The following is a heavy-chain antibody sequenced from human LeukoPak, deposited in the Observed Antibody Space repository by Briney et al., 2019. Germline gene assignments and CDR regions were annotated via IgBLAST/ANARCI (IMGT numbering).Heavy chain of an antibody. D-gene: IGHD6-19*01. Sequence: ASVKFSCKASGYTFTSYYMHWVRQAPGQGLEWIGIINPSGGSTSYAQKFQGRVTMTKDTSTSTVYMELSSLRSEDTAVYYCARDAPYSSGEGWFDPWGQGTLVTVSS. V-gene: IGHV1-46*01. J-gene: IGHJ5*02. CDR1: GYTFTSYY. CDR2: INPSGGST. CDR3: ARDAPYSSGEGWFDP.